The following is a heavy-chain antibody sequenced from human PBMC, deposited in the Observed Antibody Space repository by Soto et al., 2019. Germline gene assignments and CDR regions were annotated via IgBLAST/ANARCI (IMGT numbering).Heavy chain of an antibody. CDR1: GGSISSGDYY. Sequence: PSETLSLTCTVSGGSISSGDYYWSWIRQPPGKGLEWIGYIYYSGSTYYNPSLKSRVTISVDTSKNQFSLKLSSVTAADTAVYYCARVPTRITGTNYYYGMDVWGQGTPVTVSS. CDR3: ARVPTRITGTNYYYGMDV. D-gene: IGHD1-20*01. CDR2: IYYSGST. V-gene: IGHV4-30-4*01. J-gene: IGHJ6*02.